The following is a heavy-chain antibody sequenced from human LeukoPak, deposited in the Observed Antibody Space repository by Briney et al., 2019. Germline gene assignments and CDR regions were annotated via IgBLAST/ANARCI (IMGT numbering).Heavy chain of an antibody. V-gene: IGHV4-38-2*02. J-gene: IGHJ6*02. Sequence: SETLSLTCTVSGYSISSGYYWGWIRQPPGKGLEWIGSIYHSGSTYYNPSLKSRVTISVDTSKNQFSLKLSSVTAADTAVYYCARDLVAGHYGMDVWGQGTTVTVSS. CDR1: GYSISSGYY. CDR3: ARDLVAGHYGMDV. D-gene: IGHD6-19*01. CDR2: IYHSGST.